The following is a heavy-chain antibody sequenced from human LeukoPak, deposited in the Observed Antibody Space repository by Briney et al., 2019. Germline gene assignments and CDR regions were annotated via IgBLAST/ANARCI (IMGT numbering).Heavy chain of an antibody. D-gene: IGHD1-26*01. CDR3: TREGMGTTFSAWFDP. J-gene: IGHJ5*02. CDR1: GFTFSSHG. CDR2: VSSDGSID. V-gene: IGHV3-30*03. Sequence: GGSLRLSCAVSGFTFSSHGMHWVRQAPGKGLEWVAVVSSDGSIDYYADSVRGRFTVSRDNSKNTMYLQVNSLRAEDTAVYYCTREGMGTTFSAWFDPWGQGTLVTVSS.